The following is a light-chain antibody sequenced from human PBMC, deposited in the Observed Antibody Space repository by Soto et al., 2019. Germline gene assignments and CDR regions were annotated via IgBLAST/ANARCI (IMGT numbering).Light chain of an antibody. CDR2: EVS. CDR3: SSYTSSRTWV. V-gene: IGLV2-14*01. CDR1: SSDIGGYNY. J-gene: IGLJ3*02. Sequence: QSALTQPASVSGSPGQSITISCTGTSSDIGGYNYVSRYQQHPGKAPKLMISEVSNRPSGVSNRFSGSKSGNTASLTISGLQAEDEADYYCSSYTSSRTWVFGGGTKLTVL.